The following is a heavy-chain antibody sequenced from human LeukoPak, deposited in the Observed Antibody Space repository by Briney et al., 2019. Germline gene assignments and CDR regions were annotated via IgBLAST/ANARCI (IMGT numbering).Heavy chain of an antibody. CDR3: ARDFYPRQGYYGMDV. CDR2: INPNSGGT. J-gene: IGHJ6*02. Sequence: GASVTVSFKASGYTFTGYYMHWVRQAPGQGLEWMGWINPNSGGTNYAQKFQGRVTMTRDTSISTAYMELSRLRSDDTAVYYCARDFYPRQGYYGMDVWGQGTTVTVSS. V-gene: IGHV1-2*02. CDR1: GYTFTGYY. D-gene: IGHD2/OR15-2a*01.